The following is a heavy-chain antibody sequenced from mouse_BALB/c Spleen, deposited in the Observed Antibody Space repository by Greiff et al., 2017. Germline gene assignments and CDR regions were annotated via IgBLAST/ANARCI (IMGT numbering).Heavy chain of an antibody. CDR2: ISSGGSYT. CDR3: ARQEYDGYFDV. J-gene: IGHJ1*01. Sequence: DVQLVESGGGLVKPGGSLKLSCAASGFTFSSYAMSWVRQTPEKRLEWVATISSGGSYTYYPDSVKGRFTISRDNAKNTLYLQMSSLRSEDTAMYYCARQEYDGYFDVWGAGTTVTVSS. CDR1: GFTFSSYA. D-gene: IGHD2-14*01. V-gene: IGHV5-9-3*01.